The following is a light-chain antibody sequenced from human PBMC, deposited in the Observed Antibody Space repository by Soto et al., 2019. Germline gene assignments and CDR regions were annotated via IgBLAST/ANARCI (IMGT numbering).Light chain of an antibody. J-gene: IGLJ1*01. CDR1: SSDVGDYNF. CDR2: DVS. Sequence: QSALTQPRSVSGSPGQSVTISCTGTSSDVGDYNFVSWYQQHPGKAPKLMIYDVSKRPSGVPDRFSGSKSGNTASLTISGRQAEDEADYYCCSYAGSYTYVFGTGTKVTVL. CDR3: CSYAGSYTYV. V-gene: IGLV2-11*01.